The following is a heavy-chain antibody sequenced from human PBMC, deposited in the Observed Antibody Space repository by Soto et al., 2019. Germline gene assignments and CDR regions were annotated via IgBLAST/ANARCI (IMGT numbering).Heavy chain of an antibody. J-gene: IGHJ6*03. Sequence: SETLYLTCAVYGGSFCGYYWTWIRQPPGKGLEWIGEINHSGSTNYNPSLKSRVTISVDTSKNQFSLKLSSVTAADTAVYYCARGRPAWWGSYTITHYDMDVWGKGTTVTGSS. CDR2: INHSGST. V-gene: IGHV4-34*01. CDR3: ARGRPAWWGSYTITHYDMDV. CDR1: GGSFCGYY. D-gene: IGHD3-16*01.